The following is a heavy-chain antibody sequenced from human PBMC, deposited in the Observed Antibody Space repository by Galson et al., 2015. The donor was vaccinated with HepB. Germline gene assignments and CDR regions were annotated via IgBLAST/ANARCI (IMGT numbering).Heavy chain of an antibody. J-gene: IGHJ4*02. D-gene: IGHD3-10*01. CDR2: ISGDGGNI. CDR1: GFTFSSRG. Sequence: SLRLSCAASGFTFSSRGLSWVRQPPGKGLEWVALISGDGGNIHYADSVKGRFTISRDNSKNTLYLQMASLRVDDTATYYCVSNQYTPGSYFNFDNWGQGTLVTVSS. V-gene: IGHV3-23*01. CDR3: VSNQYTPGSYFNFDN.